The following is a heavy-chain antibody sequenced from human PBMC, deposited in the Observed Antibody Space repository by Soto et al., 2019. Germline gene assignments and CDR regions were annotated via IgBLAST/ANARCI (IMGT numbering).Heavy chain of an antibody. Sequence: QVQLQESGPGLVKPSETLSLTCTVSGGSISSYYWSWIRQPPGKGLEWIGSIYYSGSTNYTPSFKCRVPIPVDTSKNQFSLKLSSGTAADTAVYYCARGRGGWFINQLLNAFDIWGQGTMVTVSS. CDR3: ARGRGGWFINQLLNAFDI. V-gene: IGHV4-59*01. J-gene: IGHJ3*02. CDR2: IYYSGST. CDR1: GGSISSYY. D-gene: IGHD2-2*01.